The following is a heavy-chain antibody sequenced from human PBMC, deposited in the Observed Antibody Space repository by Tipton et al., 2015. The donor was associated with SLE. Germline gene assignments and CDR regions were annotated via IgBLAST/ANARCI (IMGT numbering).Heavy chain of an antibody. CDR2: INHSGST. D-gene: IGHD3-16*01. Sequence: LRLSCTVSDGSIRSTNYYWGWIRQPPGKGLEWIGEINHSGSTNYNPSLKSRVTISVDTSKNQFSLKLSSVTAADTAVYYCASWGPIVYYYYYMDVWGKGTTVTVSS. CDR1: DGSIRSTNYY. CDR3: ASWGPIVYYYYYMDV. V-gene: IGHV4-39*07. J-gene: IGHJ6*03.